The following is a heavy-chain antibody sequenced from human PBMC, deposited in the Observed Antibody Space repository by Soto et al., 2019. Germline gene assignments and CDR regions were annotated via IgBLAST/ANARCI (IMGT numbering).Heavy chain of an antibody. D-gene: IGHD3-10*01. CDR1: GGSISSGGYY. CDR2: IYYSGSN. J-gene: IGHJ6*02. Sequence: QVQLQESGPGLVKPSQTLSLTCTVSGGSISSGGYYWSWIRQHPGKGLEWIGYIYYSGSNHYNQTLQRRVTSSLDTSKNHFSRKLRSLTAADPAGYYSARDSEITMVRGPHDPRTYYYYGMDVWGQGTTVTVSS. V-gene: IGHV4-31*03. CDR3: ARDSEITMVRGPHDPRTYYYYGMDV.